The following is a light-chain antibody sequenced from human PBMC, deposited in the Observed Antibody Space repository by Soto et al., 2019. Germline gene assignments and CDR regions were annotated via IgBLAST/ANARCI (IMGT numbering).Light chain of an antibody. Sequence: DIQMTQSPSSLSASVGDRVTITCRASQSINSWLAWYQQKPGKAPKLLIYDASSLESGVPSRFRGSRSGTEFTLTISSLQPDDFATYYCQQYNSYSRSFGQGTKVDIK. CDR2: DAS. V-gene: IGKV1-5*01. CDR1: QSINSW. CDR3: QQYNSYSRS. J-gene: IGKJ1*01.